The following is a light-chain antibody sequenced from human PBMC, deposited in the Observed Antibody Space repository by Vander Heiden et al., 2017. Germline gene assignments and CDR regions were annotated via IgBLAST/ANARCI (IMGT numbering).Light chain of an antibody. V-gene: IGLV3-1*01. CDR1: KLGKKY. J-gene: IGLJ2*01. Sequence: SYELTPTPSVSVPPGQTASISCSGDKLGKKYSSLYQQKAGQSPVLVIYHDSKRPSGIPERFSGSNAGTTATLAISGTQALDEADYCCLAWNSSAGVFGGGTKLTVL. CDR2: HDS. CDR3: LAWNSSAGV.